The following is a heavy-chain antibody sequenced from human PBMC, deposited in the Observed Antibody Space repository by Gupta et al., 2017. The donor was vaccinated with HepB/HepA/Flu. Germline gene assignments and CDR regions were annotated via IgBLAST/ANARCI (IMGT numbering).Heavy chain of an antibody. J-gene: IGHJ6*02. CDR3: ARHGQWLGTTDV. CDR1: GGSIIISSFY. D-gene: IGHD6-19*01. V-gene: IGHV4-39*01. CDR2: IYYSGST. Sequence: QLHLQESGPGLVKPSETLSLNCTVSGGSIIISSFYWGWIRQPPGKGLEWIGSIYYSGSTFYKSSLKSRVNISVDTSKHQFSLKLSSVTAADTAVYYCARHGQWLGTTDVWGQGTTVTVSS.